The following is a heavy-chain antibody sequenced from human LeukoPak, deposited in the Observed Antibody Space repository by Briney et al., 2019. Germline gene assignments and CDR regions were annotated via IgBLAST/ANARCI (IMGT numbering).Heavy chain of an antibody. Sequence: GGSLRLSCAASGVAFSSYVMNWVRQAPGKGLEWVSGISGSGGTTYYTDSVKGRFTISRDNAKNPLYLQMNSLRDEDTAVYYCARAPRRSLRFLEWLLSHDAFDIWGQGTMVTVSS. V-gene: IGHV3-23*01. CDR3: ARAPRRSLRFLEWLLSHDAFDI. CDR2: ISGSGGTT. D-gene: IGHD3-3*01. CDR1: GVAFSSYV. J-gene: IGHJ3*02.